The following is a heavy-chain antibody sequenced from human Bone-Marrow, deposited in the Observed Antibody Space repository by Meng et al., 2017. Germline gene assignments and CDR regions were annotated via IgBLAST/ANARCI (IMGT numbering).Heavy chain of an antibody. J-gene: IGHJ5*02. CDR1: GFSFRTSGVG. CDR2: LYWDNDK. V-gene: IGHV2-5*02. CDR3: AHLVPYSSSFDP. Sequence: QITLKESGPTLVKPTQTLTLTCPFSGFSFRTSGVGVGWIRQPPGKALEWLAVLYWDNDKGYRPSLKSRLTITKDTSKYQVVLTMTNMDPVDTATYFCAHLVPYSSSFDPWGQGTLVTVSS. D-gene: IGHD6-19*01.